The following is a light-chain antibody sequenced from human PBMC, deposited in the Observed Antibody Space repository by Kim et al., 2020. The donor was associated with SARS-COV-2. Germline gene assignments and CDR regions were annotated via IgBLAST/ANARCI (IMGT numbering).Light chain of an antibody. CDR1: QSVTRNY. Sequence: SPGERATLSCRASQSVTRNYLAWYQQRPGQSPRLLIFGASTRATDIPDRFSASGSGTDFSLSISRRELEDFAVYFCQQYASSPLTFGGGTRVDIK. CDR2: GAS. V-gene: IGKV3-20*01. J-gene: IGKJ4*01. CDR3: QQYASSPLT.